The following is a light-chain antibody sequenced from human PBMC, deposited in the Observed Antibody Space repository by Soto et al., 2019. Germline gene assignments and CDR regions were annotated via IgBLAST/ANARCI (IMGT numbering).Light chain of an antibody. J-gene: IGLJ2*01. CDR1: SSDVGSYNL. Sequence: QPASVSGSPGQSITISCTGTSSDVGSYNLVSWYQQHPGKAPKLMIYEGSKRPSGVSNRFSGSNSGNTASLTISGLQAEDEADYYCCSYAGSSTFHVVFGGGTKLTVL. V-gene: IGLV2-23*03. CDR2: EGS. CDR3: CSYAGSSTFHVV.